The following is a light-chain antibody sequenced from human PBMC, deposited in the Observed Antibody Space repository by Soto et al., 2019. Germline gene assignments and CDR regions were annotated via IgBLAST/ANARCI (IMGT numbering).Light chain of an antibody. CDR1: QSVSSN. CDR2: GAS. Sequence: EIVMTQSPATLSVSPGERATLSCMASQSVSSNLAWYQQKPGQAPRLLIYGASTRASDIPARFSGSGSGTNFTLAISSLQSEDFAVYYCQQYAYWPETFGQGTKVDIK. V-gene: IGKV3D-15*01. CDR3: QQYAYWPET. J-gene: IGKJ1*01.